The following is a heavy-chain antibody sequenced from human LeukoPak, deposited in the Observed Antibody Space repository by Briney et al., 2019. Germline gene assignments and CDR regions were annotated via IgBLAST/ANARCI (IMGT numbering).Heavy chain of an antibody. D-gene: IGHD2-2*01. J-gene: IGHJ4*02. Sequence: GGSLRLSCAASGFTFSSYNMNWVRQAPGKGLEWVSSISSSSSYIYYADSVKGRFTISRDNAKNSLYLQMNSLRAEDTAVYYCARDWLFGSSVLWGQGTPVTVSS. CDR1: GFTFSSYN. CDR2: ISSSSSYI. V-gene: IGHV3-21*01. CDR3: ARDWLFGSSVL.